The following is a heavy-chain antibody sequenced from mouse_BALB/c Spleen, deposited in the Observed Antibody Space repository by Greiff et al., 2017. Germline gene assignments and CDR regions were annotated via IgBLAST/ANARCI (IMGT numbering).Heavy chain of an antibody. Sequence: EVQLQQSGAELVKPGASVKLSCTASGFNIKDTYMHWVKQRPEQGLEWIGRIDPANGNTKYDPKFQGKATITADTSSNTAYLQLSSLTSEDTAVYYCARFGGSSYPYWYFDVWGAGTTVTVSS. CDR1: GFNIKDTY. D-gene: IGHD1-1*01. J-gene: IGHJ1*01. CDR2: IDPANGNT. CDR3: ARFGGSSYPYWYFDV. V-gene: IGHV14-3*02.